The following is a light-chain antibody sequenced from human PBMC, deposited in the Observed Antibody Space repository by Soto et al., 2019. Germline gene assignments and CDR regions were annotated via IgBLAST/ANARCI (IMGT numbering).Light chain of an antibody. CDR3: QSYDSSLSAHV. J-gene: IGLJ1*01. Sequence: QHVLTQPPSVTGAPGQRVTISCTGSSSNIGAGYDVHWYQQLPGTAPKLLIYGNSNRPSGVPDRFSGSKSGTSASLAITGLQAEDEADYYCQSYDSSLSAHVFGTGTKVTVL. V-gene: IGLV1-40*01. CDR2: GNS. CDR1: SSNIGAGYD.